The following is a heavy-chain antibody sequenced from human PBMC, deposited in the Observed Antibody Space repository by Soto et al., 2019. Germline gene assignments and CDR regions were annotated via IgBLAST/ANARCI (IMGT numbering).Heavy chain of an antibody. J-gene: IGHJ4*02. Sequence: QVPLVQSGAEVKKPGASVKVSCKVSGYTLTELSMHWVRQAPGKGLEWMGGFDPEDGETIYAQKFQGRVTMTEDTATDTAYMELSSLRSEDTAVSHCATGGAYYYGSGSYCQLDYWGQGTLVTVSS. CDR1: GYTLTELS. CDR2: FDPEDGET. D-gene: IGHD3-10*01. CDR3: ATGGAYYYGSGSYCQLDY. V-gene: IGHV1-24*01.